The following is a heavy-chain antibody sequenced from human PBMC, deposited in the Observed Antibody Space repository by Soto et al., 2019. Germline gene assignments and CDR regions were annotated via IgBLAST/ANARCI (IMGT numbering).Heavy chain of an antibody. V-gene: IGHV4-39*01. CDR1: GGSISSSSYY. CDR3: ASYYYDSSGYYYVPGVY. CDR2: IYYSGST. D-gene: IGHD3-22*01. J-gene: IGHJ4*02. Sequence: QLQLQESGPGLVKPSETLSLTCTVSGGSISSSSYYWGWIRQPPGKGLEWIGSIYYSGSTYYNPSLKSRVTISVDTSKNQFSLKLSSVTAADTAVYYCASYYYDSSGYYYVPGVYWGQGTLVTVSS.